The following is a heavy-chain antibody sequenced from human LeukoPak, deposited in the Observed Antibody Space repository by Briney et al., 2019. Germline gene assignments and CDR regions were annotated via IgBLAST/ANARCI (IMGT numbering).Heavy chain of an antibody. J-gene: IGHJ4*02. CDR2: IYYSGST. V-gene: IGHV4-59*01. D-gene: IGHD4-17*01. Sequence: PSETLSLTCTVSGGSISSYYWTWIRQPPGKGLEWIGYIYYSGSTNYNPSLKSRVIISADTSKSQFSLKLSSVTAADTAVYYCARERAVTTYYYFDYWGQGTLVTVSS. CDR1: GGSISSYY. CDR3: ARERAVTTYYYFDY.